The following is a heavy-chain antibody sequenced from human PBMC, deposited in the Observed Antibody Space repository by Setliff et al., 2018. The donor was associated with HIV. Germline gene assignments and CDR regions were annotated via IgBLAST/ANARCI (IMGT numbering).Heavy chain of an antibody. CDR1: GFTFSSNA. Sequence: GSLRLSCAASGFTFSSNAMHWVRQAPGKGLEWVAVIAYDGSNKYYADSVKGRFTISRDNSKNMMNLQMNSLRAEDTAVYYCARDRLTNVRYWTSDYWGQGTLVTVSS. J-gene: IGHJ4*02. D-gene: IGHD2-8*01. CDR2: IAYDGSNK. CDR3: ARDRLTNVRYWTSDY. V-gene: IGHV3-30*04.